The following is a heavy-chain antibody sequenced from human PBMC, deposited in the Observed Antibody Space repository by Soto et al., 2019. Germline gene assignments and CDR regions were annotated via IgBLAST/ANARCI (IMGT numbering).Heavy chain of an antibody. CDR1: GFTFSRCA. J-gene: IGHJ3*02. D-gene: IGHD6-13*01. Sequence: GGSLRLSCAASGFTFSRCAMSWVRQAPGKGLEWVSVISGDGDTYYADSVKGRFTISRDNSKNTLYLQMNSLRAEDTAVYYCAKEGSSRGGAFDIWGQGTMVTVSS. CDR3: AKEGSSRGGAFDI. CDR2: ISGDGDT. V-gene: IGHV3-23*01.